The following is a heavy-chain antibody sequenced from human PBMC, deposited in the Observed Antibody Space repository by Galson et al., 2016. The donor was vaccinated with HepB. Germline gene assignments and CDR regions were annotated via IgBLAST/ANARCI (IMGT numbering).Heavy chain of an antibody. D-gene: IGHD3-10*01. Sequence: PALVKPTQTLTPTCTVSGFSLSNSRMGVSWIRQPPGKALEWLAHIFSNDEKSYSTSLKTRLTISKDTSKSQVVLTMTNMDPVDTATFYCARMLLWFGELSSYYFAMDYWGQGTTVTVSS. CDR1: GFSLSNSRMG. CDR2: IFSNDEK. V-gene: IGHV2-26*01. J-gene: IGHJ6*02. CDR3: ARMLLWFGELSSYYFAMDY.